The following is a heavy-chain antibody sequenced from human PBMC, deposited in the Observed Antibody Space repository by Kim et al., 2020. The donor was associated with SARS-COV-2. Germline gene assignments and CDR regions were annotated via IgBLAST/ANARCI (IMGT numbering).Heavy chain of an antibody. CDR2: INAGNGNT. V-gene: IGHV1-3*01. Sequence: ASVKVSCKASGYTFTSYAIHWVRQAPGQRLEWMGWINAGNGNTRYSQKLQGRVTITRDTSASTAYMELSSLRSEDTAVYYCAREGHEGGYLNWSQGTVVTVSS. J-gene: IGHJ3*01. CDR3: AREGHEGGYLN. D-gene: IGHD3-22*01. CDR1: GYTFTSYA.